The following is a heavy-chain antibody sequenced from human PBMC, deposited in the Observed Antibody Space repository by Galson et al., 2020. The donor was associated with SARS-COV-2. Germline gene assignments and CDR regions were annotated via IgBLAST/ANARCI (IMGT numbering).Heavy chain of an antibody. J-gene: IGHJ6*02. V-gene: IGHV4-39*01. CDR1: GGSISNTYYY. Sequence: ETSETLSLTCIVSGGSISNTYYYWGWIRQPPGKGLEWIGTIFYNGITYYNPSLESRVTISLDMSKNQFSLRLTSVTATDTAVYYCARTGSCYCRSGVYSMDVWGQGITVTGSS. D-gene: IGHD3-10*01. CDR3: ARTGSCYCRSGVYSMDV. CDR2: IFYNGIT.